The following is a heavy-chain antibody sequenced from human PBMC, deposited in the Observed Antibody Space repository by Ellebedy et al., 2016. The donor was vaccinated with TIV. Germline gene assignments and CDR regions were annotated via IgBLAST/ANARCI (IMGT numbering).Heavy chain of an antibody. CDR2: TYYSGST. Sequence: MPSETLSLTCTVSGGSITSNYWSWIRQPPGKGLEWIGYTYYSGSTNYNPSLESRVSMSVDTSKNQVSLKLSSVTAADTAVYYCARDGVYGEFDYWGQGTLVTVSS. V-gene: IGHV4-59*01. CDR1: GGSITSNY. D-gene: IGHD5/OR15-5a*01. J-gene: IGHJ4*02. CDR3: ARDGVYGEFDY.